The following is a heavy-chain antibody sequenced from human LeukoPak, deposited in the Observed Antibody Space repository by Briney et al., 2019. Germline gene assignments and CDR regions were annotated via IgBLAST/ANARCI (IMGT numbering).Heavy chain of an antibody. D-gene: IGHD3-22*01. CDR2: IYTSGST. CDR1: GGSISSGSYY. Sequence: SETLSLTCTVSGGSISSGSYYWSWIRQPAGKGLEWIGRIYTSGSTNYNPSLKSRVTISVDTSKNQFSLKLSSVTAADTAVYYCARTSRGRTYYYDSSGYYYFDYWGQGTLVTVSS. CDR3: ARTSRGRTYYYDSSGYYYFDY. V-gene: IGHV4-61*02. J-gene: IGHJ4*02.